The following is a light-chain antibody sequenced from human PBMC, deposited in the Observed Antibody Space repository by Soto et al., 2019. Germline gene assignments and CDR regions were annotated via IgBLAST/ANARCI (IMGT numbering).Light chain of an antibody. V-gene: IGKV3-15*01. Sequence: EIVMTQSPATLSVSPGERATLSCRASQSVSSNLAWYQQKPGQAPRLLIYGASTRDTGIPARFSGSGSGTEFTLTISGLQSEDIAVYYCQQDNNWPPLTFGGGTKVEIK. J-gene: IGKJ4*01. CDR2: GAS. CDR3: QQDNNWPPLT. CDR1: QSVSSN.